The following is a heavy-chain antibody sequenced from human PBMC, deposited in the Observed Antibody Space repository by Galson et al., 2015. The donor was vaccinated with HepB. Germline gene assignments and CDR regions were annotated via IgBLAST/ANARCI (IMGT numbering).Heavy chain of an antibody. V-gene: IGHV1-46*04. Sequence: SVKVSCKASGYTFTSYYMHWVRQAPGQGLEWMGIINPSGGSTSYAQKLQGRVTMTRDTSTSTVYMELSSLRSEDTAVYYCARESVATGRLGYYYYGMDVWGQGTTVTVSS. D-gene: IGHD5-12*01. CDR2: INPSGGST. CDR1: GYTFTSYY. J-gene: IGHJ6*02. CDR3: ARESVATGRLGYYYYGMDV.